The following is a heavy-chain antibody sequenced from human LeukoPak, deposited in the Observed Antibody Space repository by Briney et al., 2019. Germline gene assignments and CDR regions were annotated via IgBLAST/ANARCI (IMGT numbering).Heavy chain of an antibody. D-gene: IGHD3-3*02. CDR1: GFTFSSYE. CDR2: ISSSGSTI. CDR3: ARLHLRVSYY. Sequence: GGSLRLSCAASGFTFSSYEMNWVRQAPGKGLEWVSYISSSGSTIYYADSVKGRFTISRDNSKNSLYLQMNSLRAEDTAVYYRARLHLRVSYYWVQGTLVTVSS. V-gene: IGHV3-48*03. J-gene: IGHJ4*02.